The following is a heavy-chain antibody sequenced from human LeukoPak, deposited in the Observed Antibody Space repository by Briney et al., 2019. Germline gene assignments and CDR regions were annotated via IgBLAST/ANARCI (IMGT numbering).Heavy chain of an antibody. V-gene: IGHV3-7*01. Sequence: PGGSLRLSCGVSGFIFSDYWMNWVRQAPGKGLEWVASIKQDGGEKSYVDSVKGRFTIPRDNAKNSLYLQMSSLRAEDTAVYYCARDGTAAGLYFDLWGQGTPVTVSS. CDR2: IKQDGGEK. CDR1: GFIFSDYW. CDR3: ARDGTAAGLYFDL. D-gene: IGHD6-13*01. J-gene: IGHJ4*01.